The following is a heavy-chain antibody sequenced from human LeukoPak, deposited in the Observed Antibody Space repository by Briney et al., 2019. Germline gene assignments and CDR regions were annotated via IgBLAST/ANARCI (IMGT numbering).Heavy chain of an antibody. Sequence: PSETLSLTCTVSGGSISSYYWSWIRQPPGKGLECIGYIYYSGSTNYNPSLKSRVTISVDTSKNQFSLKLSSVTAADTAIYYCARLGYYDSSGYDYWGQGTLVTVSS. V-gene: IGHV4-59*08. CDR2: IYYSGST. CDR1: GGSISSYY. CDR3: ARLGYYDSSGYDY. J-gene: IGHJ4*02. D-gene: IGHD3-22*01.